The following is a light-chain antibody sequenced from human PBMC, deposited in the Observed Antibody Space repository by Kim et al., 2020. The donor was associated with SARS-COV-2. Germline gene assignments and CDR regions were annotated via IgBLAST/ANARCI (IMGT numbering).Light chain of an antibody. CDR1: QRISTY. CDR2: DAS. J-gene: IGKJ1*01. Sequence: ASVGDRVTITCRASQRISTYLIWYQQKPGKAPNLLIYDASSLQSGVPSRFGGSGSGTDFTLTISSLQPEDFATYYCQQSYSTPPTFGQGTKVDIK. CDR3: QQSYSTPPT. V-gene: IGKV1-39*01.